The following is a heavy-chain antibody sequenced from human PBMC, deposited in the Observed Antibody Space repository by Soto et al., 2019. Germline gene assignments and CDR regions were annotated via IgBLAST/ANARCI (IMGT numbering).Heavy chain of an antibody. CDR2: IHPGDSET. V-gene: IGHV5-51*01. Sequence: GESLKISCRVSGYSFTTYWIGWVRRVSGKGLEWIGIIHPGDSETRYSPSFQGQVTISADRSINTAYLQWSSLRASDTAMYYCARQGGKDTRMIIDYWGQETLVIVS. CDR1: GYSFTTYW. D-gene: IGHD3-16*01. J-gene: IGHJ4*02. CDR3: ARQGGKDTRMIIDY.